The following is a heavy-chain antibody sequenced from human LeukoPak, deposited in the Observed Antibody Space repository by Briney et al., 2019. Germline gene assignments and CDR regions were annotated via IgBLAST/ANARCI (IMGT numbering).Heavy chain of an antibody. J-gene: IGHJ4*02. CDR3: ARHCSSTSCLDY. Sequence: PSETLSLTCTVSGGSISSSSYYWGWIRQPAGKGLEWIGRIYTSGSTNYNPSLKSRVTMSVDTSKNQFSLKLSSVTAADTAVYYCARHCSSTSCLDYWGQGTLVTVSS. V-gene: IGHV4-61*02. CDR2: IYTSGST. CDR1: GGSISSSSYY. D-gene: IGHD2-2*01.